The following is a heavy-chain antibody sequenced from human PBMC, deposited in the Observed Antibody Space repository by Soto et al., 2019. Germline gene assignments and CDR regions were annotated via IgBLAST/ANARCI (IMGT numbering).Heavy chain of an antibody. CDR3: AREPATAKPEGVDF. CDR1: GYTFSDYY. CDR2: INPNSGGT. D-gene: IGHD1-1*01. Sequence: ASVKVSCKASGYTFSDYYIHWVRQAPGQGLEWMGWINPNSGGTKYAPKFQGGVTMTRDTSITTAYMELSRLRSGDTAVYYCAREPATAKPEGVDFWGQGTLVSVSS. J-gene: IGHJ4*02. V-gene: IGHV1-2*02.